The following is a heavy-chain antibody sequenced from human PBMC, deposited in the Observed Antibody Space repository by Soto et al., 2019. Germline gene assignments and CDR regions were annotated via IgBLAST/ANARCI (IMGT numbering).Heavy chain of an antibody. J-gene: IGHJ6*02. CDR1: GGAFSSYA. V-gene: IGHV1-69*13. Sequence: SVKVSCKASGGAFSSYAICWVRQAPGQGLEWMGGIIPTFGPANYAQKLQGRVTITADESTSTAYMELSSLRSEDTAVYYCARVLTGTYGMDVWVQGTTVTVSS. CDR3: ARVLTGTYGMDV. CDR2: IIPTFGPA. D-gene: IGHD4-17*01.